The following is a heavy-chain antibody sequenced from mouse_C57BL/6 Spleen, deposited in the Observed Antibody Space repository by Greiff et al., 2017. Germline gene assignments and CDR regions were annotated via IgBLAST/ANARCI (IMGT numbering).Heavy chain of an antibody. CDR2: IHPNSGST. Sequence: QVQLQQPGAELVKPGASVKLSCKASGYTFTSYWMHWVKQRPGQGLEWIGMIHPNSGSTNYNEKFKSKATLTVDKSSSTAYMQRSSLTSEDSAVYYCARNPRTTVVGPYYFDYWGQGTTLTVSS. D-gene: IGHD1-1*01. CDR1: GYTFTSYW. CDR3: ARNPRTTVVGPYYFDY. V-gene: IGHV1-64*01. J-gene: IGHJ2*01.